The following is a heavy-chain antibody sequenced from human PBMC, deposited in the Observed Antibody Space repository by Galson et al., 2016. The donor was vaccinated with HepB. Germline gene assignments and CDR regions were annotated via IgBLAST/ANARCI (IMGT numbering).Heavy chain of an antibody. V-gene: IGHV3-33*06. CDR1: GFTFSSYG. Sequence: SLRLSCAASGFTFSSYGMHWVRQAPGKGLEWMAVIWYDGSNKYYADSVKGRLTISRDNFKNTLYLQMNSLRADDTAVYYCAKANIIMVTLGVFLDTWGQGTLVTVS. CDR3: AKANIIMVTLGVFLDT. CDR2: IWYDGSNK. J-gene: IGHJ1*01. D-gene: IGHD2-15*01.